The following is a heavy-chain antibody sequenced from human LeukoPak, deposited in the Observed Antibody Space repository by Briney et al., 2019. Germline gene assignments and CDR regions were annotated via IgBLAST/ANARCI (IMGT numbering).Heavy chain of an antibody. Sequence: PGGSLRLSCAASGFTFSNNWMSWVRQAPGKGLEWVANIKQDGSEKYYVDSVKGRFTISRDNAKNSLYLQMNSLRAEDTAVYYCARVNVLRYFDYWGQGTLVTVSS. CDR1: GFTFSNNW. CDR2: IKQDGSEK. D-gene: IGHD3-3*01. J-gene: IGHJ4*02. CDR3: ARVNVLRYFDY. V-gene: IGHV3-7*01.